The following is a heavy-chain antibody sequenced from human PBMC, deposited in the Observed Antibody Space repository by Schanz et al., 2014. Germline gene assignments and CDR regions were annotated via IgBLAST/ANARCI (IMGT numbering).Heavy chain of an antibody. D-gene: IGHD3-3*01. CDR2: VSSYDTTV. Sequence: QMHLAESGGGLFKPGGSLRLSCAGSGFTFADYYMTWIRQAPGKGLEWISYVSSYDTTVSYADSVKGRFTISRDNAKNSVYLQMNSLRVEDTAVYYCARYGFRKFGVVYGLAVWGQGTTVTVS. CDR1: GFTFADYY. V-gene: IGHV3-11*01. J-gene: IGHJ6*02. CDR3: ARYGFRKFGVVYGLAV.